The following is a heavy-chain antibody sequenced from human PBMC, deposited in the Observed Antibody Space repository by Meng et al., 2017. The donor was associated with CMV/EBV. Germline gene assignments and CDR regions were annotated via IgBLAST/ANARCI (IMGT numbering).Heavy chain of an antibody. CDR3: ARDLGYGDYVGYFDY. CDR2: ISYNGSNK. Sequence: GEFLKISCASSGFIFSSYAMHWVRQAPGKGLGRVAVISYNGSNKYYADSVKGRFTISRDNSKNTLYLQMNSLRAEDTAVYYCARDLGYGDYVGYFDYWGQGTLVTVSS. CDR1: GFIFSSYA. J-gene: IGHJ4*02. D-gene: IGHD4-17*01. V-gene: IGHV3-30-3*01.